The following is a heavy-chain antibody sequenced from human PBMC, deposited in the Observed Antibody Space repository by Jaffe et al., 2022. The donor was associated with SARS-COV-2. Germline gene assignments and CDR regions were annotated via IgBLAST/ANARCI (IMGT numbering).Heavy chain of an antibody. J-gene: IGHJ4*02. V-gene: IGHV3-9*01. CDR3: AKEGIAVAGAFDY. CDR1: GFTFDDYA. D-gene: IGHD6-19*01. Sequence: EVQLVESGGGLVQPGRSLRLSCAASGFTFDDYAMHWVRQAPGKGLEWVSGISWNSGSIGYADSVKGRFTISRDNAKNSLYLQMNSLRAEDTALYYCAKEGIAVAGAFDYWGQGTLVTVSS. CDR2: ISWNSGSI.